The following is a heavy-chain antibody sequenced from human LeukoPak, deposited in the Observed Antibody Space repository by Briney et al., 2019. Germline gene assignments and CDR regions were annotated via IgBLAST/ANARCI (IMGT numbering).Heavy chain of an antibody. CDR3: ARGPEERFGELSMCGDY. CDR1: GFTFSNYW. D-gene: IGHD3-10*01. J-gene: IGHJ4*02. CDR2: IKQDGSEK. Sequence: QSGGSLRLSCAASGFTFSNYWMAWVRQAPGKGLEWVANIKQDGSEKYYVDSVKGRFTISRDNAKNSLYLQMNSLRAEDTAVYYCARGPEERFGELSMCGDYWGQGTLVTVSS. V-gene: IGHV3-7*03.